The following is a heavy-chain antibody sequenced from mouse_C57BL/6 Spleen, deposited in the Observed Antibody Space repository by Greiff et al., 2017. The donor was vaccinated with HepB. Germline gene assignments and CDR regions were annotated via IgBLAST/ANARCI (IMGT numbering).Heavy chain of an antibody. Sequence: EVKLMESEGGLVQPGSSMKLSCTASGFTFSDYYMAWVRQVPEKGLEWVANINYDGSSTYYLDSLKSRFIISRDNAKNILYRQMRSLKSEDTDTYYCARDRGNYYEKGYDMDEWGKGTTV. CDR1: GFTFSDYY. CDR3: ARDRGNYYEKGYDMDE. V-gene: IGHV5-16*01. J-gene: IGHJ4*01. D-gene: IGHD2-4*01. CDR2: INYDGSST.